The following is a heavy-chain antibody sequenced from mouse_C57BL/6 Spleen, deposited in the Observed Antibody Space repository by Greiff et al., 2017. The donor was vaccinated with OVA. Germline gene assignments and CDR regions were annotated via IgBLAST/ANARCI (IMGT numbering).Heavy chain of an antibody. J-gene: IGHJ3*01. CDR2: IDPETGGT. Sequence: QVQLKESGAELVRPGASVTLSCKASGYTFTDYEMHWVKQTPVHGLEWIGAIDPETGGTAYNQKFKGKAILTADKSSSTAYMELRSLTSEDSAVYYCTNSMNRGRWFAYWGQGTLVTVSA. V-gene: IGHV1-15*01. CDR1: GYTFTDYE. D-gene: IGHD2-3*01. CDR3: TNSMNRGRWFAY.